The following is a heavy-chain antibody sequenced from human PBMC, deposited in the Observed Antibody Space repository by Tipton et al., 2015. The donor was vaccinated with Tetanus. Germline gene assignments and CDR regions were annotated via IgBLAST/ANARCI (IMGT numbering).Heavy chain of an antibody. D-gene: IGHD4-17*01. CDR1: GGSFSGYY. J-gene: IGHJ4*02. Sequence: TLSLTCAVYGGSFSGYYWSWIRQPPGKGLEWIGEINHSGSTNYNPSLKSRVTISVDTSKNQFSRKLSSVTAADTAVYYCARGRRGDYGPYGGYFDYWGQGTLVTVSS. CDR2: INHSGST. CDR3: ARGRRGDYGPYGGYFDY. V-gene: IGHV4-34*01.